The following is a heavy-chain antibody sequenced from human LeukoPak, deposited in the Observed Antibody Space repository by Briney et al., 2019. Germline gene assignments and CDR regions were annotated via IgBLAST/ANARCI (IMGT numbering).Heavy chain of an antibody. CDR1: GGTFSSYA. Sequence: EASVKVSCKASGGTFSSYAISWVRQAPGQGLEWMGRIIPILGIANYAQKFQGRVTITADKSTSTAYMELSSLRSEDTAVYYCAREPVNSSPPIAVAGTGGYWGQGTLVTVSS. V-gene: IGHV1-69*04. D-gene: IGHD6-19*01. CDR3: AREPVNSSPPIAVAGTGGY. J-gene: IGHJ4*02. CDR2: IIPILGIA.